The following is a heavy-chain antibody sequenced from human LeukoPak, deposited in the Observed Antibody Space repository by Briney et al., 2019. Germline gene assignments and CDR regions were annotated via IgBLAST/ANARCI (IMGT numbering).Heavy chain of an antibody. CDR2: INWNGGST. CDR1: GFTFDDYG. V-gene: IGHV3-20*04. J-gene: IGHJ4*02. Sequence: GGSLRLSCAASGFTFDDYGMSWVRQAPGKGLEWVSGINWNGGSTGYADSVKGRFTISRDNAKNSLYLQMNSLRAEDTALYYCARSAYYDFWSGYSTARYYFDYWGQGTLVTVSS. CDR3: ARSAYYDFWSGYSTARYYFDY. D-gene: IGHD3-3*01.